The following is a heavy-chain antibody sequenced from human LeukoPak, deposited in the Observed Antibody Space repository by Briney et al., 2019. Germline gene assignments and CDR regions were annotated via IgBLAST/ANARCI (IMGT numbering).Heavy chain of an antibody. CDR2: INPSGGST. CDR3: ARDLYYGGNQVNYYYYGMDV. Sequence: ASVKVSCKASGGTFSSYAISWVRQAPGRGLEWMGIINPSGGSTSYAQKFQGRVTMTRDTSTSTVYMELSSLRSEDTAVYYCARDLYYGGNQVNYYYYGMDVWGQGTTVTVSS. D-gene: IGHD4-23*01. CDR1: GGTFSSYA. J-gene: IGHJ6*02. V-gene: IGHV1-46*01.